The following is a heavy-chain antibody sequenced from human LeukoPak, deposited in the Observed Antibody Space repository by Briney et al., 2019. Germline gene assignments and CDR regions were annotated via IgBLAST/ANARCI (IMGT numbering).Heavy chain of an antibody. CDR2: INWNGGST. CDR1: GFTFDDYG. V-gene: IGHV3-20*04. CDR3: ARDRRYSSGWYWGFDY. D-gene: IGHD6-19*01. Sequence: GGSLRLPCAASGFTFDDYGMSGVSQAPAKGLGWVSGINWNGGSTGYADSVKGRFTISRDNAKNSLYLQMNNLRAQDTALYYCARDRRYSSGWYWGFDYWGQGTLVTVSS. J-gene: IGHJ4*02.